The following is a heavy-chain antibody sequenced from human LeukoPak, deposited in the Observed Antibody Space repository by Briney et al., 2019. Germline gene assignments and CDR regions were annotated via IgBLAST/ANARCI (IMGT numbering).Heavy chain of an antibody. CDR2: INPSGGRT. J-gene: IGHJ6*02. CDR3: AREWVSGYYYGMDV. D-gene: IGHD1-26*01. V-gene: IGHV1-46*01. CDR1: GYTLTSYY. Sequence: GSLKVSCKVSGYTLTSYYMHWVRQAPGQGLEWMGIINPSGGRTSPAQKFQGRVTMTRDTSTSTVYMELSSLRSEDTAVYYCAREWVSGYYYGMDVWGQGTTVTV.